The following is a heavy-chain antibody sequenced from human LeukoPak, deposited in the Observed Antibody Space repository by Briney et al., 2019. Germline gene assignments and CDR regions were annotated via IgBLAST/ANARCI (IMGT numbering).Heavy chain of an antibody. Sequence: GGSLRLSCAASGFTFSSYAMSWVRQAPGKGLEWVSVIYSGGSTYYADSVKGRFTISRDNSKNTLYLQMNSLRAEDTAVYYCARDTAYGVLRFLEWLPPDGMDVWGQGTTVTVSS. CDR2: IYSGGST. CDR3: ARDTAYGVLRFLEWLPPDGMDV. D-gene: IGHD3-3*01. CDR1: GFTFSSYA. J-gene: IGHJ6*02. V-gene: IGHV3-53*01.